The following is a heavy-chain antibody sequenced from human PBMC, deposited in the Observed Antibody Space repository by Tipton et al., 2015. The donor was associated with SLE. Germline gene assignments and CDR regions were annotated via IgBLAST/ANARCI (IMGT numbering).Heavy chain of an antibody. V-gene: IGHV3-23*01. CDR1: GFSFSNFA. CDR2: ISGSGSRT. D-gene: IGHD6-19*01. Sequence: RLSCAASGFSFSNFAMNWVRQAPGKGLEWVSGISGSGSRTYYADSVKGRFTISRDNSKNTLDLQMNGLRLEDTALYYCVTGSGWLDCWGQGTLVTVSS. CDR3: VTGSGWLDC. J-gene: IGHJ4*02.